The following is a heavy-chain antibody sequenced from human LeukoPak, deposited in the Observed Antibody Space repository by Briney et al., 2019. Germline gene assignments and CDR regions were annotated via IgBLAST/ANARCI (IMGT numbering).Heavy chain of an antibody. V-gene: IGHV3-30*18. J-gene: IGHJ4*02. CDR3: AKGDSSGAFDY. Sequence: GRSLRLSCQASGFTFRNYVMHWVRQAPGKGLEWVAVFLYDGSNQYYADSVKGRFTISRDQSKNTLSLQMNSLRTEDTAVYYCAKGDSSGAFDYWGQGTLVTVSS. CDR2: FLYDGSNQ. CDR1: GFTFRNYV. D-gene: IGHD6-19*01.